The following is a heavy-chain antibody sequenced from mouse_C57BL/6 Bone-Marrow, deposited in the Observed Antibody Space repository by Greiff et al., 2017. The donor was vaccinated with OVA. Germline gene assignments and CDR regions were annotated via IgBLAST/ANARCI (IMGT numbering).Heavy chain of an antibody. J-gene: IGHJ2*01. V-gene: IGHV1-50*01. CDR3: ASGGTGYFDY. CDR1: GYTFTSYW. Sequence: QVQLQQSGAELVKPGASVKLSCKASGYTFTSYWMQWVKQRPGQGLEWIGEIDPSDSYTNYNQKFKGKATLTVDTSSSTAYMQLSSLTSEDSAVYYCASGGTGYFDYWGQGTTLTVSS. D-gene: IGHD3-3*01. CDR2: IDPSDSYT.